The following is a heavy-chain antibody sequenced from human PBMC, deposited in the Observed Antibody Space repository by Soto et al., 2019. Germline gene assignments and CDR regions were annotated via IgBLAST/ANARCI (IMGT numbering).Heavy chain of an antibody. CDR2: IYHSGST. V-gene: IGHV4-30-2*01. D-gene: IGHD6-13*01. CDR1: GGSISSGGYS. CDR3: ARARIAARHGFDP. Sequence: LRLSCAVSGGSISSGGYSWSWIRQPPGKGLEWIGYIYHSGSTYYNPSLKSRVTISVDRSKNQFSLKLSSVTAADTAVYYCARARIAARHGFDPWGQGTLVTVSS. J-gene: IGHJ5*02.